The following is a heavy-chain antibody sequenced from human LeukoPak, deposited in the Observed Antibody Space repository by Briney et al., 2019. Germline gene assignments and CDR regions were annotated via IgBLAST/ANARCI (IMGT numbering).Heavy chain of an antibody. V-gene: IGHV3-23*01. CDR3: AKDPRGGYYDSSGYYYFDY. Sequence: GGSLRLSCAASGFTFSSYAMSWVRQAPGKGLEWVSSISGSGGSTYYAESVKGRFTISRDNSKNTLYLQMNSLRAEDTAVYYCAKDPRGGYYDSSGYYYFDYWGQGTLVTVSS. CDR1: GFTFSSYA. CDR2: ISGSGGST. J-gene: IGHJ4*02. D-gene: IGHD3-22*01.